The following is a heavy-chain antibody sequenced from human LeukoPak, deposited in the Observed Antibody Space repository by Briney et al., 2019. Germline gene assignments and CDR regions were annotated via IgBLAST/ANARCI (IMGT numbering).Heavy chain of an antibody. D-gene: IGHD6-13*01. CDR2: VRSDGGSE. Sequence: GGSLRLSCATSGFTFNSYGMNWVRQAPGKGLEWVAFVRSDGGSEYYADSVKGRFTISRDNPKNTLSLQMYNLRAEDTAVYYCARAMRIAAAEYFFDFWGQGTLVTVSS. CDR1: GFTFNSYG. CDR3: ARAMRIAAAEYFFDF. V-gene: IGHV3-30*02. J-gene: IGHJ4*02.